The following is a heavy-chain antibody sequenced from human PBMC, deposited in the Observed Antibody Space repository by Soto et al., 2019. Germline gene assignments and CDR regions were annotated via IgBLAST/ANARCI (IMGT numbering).Heavy chain of an antibody. CDR3: ASRAQLFITMIDDAFDI. D-gene: IGHD3-22*01. Sequence: RRLSCAASGFTFSSYSMNWVRQAPGKGLEWVSSISSSSSYIYYADSVKGRFTISRDNAKNSLYLQMNSLRAEDTAVYYCASRAQLFITMIDDAFDIWGQGTMVTVSS. CDR1: GFTFSSYS. J-gene: IGHJ3*02. CDR2: ISSSSSYI. V-gene: IGHV3-21*01.